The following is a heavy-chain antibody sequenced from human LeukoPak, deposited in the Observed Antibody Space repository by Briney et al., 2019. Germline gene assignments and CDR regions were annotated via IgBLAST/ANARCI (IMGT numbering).Heavy chain of an antibody. CDR3: TTVRRSSWYY. Sequence: NPGGSLRLSCGASGFTFSTYWMHWVRQAPGKGLEWVGRIKSKTDGGTTDYAAPVKGRFTISRDDSKNTLYLQMNSLKTEVTAVYYCTTVRRSSWYYWGQGTLVTVSS. CDR1: GFTFSTYW. J-gene: IGHJ4*02. D-gene: IGHD6-13*01. CDR2: IKSKTDGGTT. V-gene: IGHV3-15*01.